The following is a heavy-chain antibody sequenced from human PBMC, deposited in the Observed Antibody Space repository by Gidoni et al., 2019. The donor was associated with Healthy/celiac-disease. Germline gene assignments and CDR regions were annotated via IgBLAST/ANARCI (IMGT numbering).Heavy chain of an antibody. D-gene: IGHD6-13*01. V-gene: IGHV4-38-2*02. J-gene: IGHJ5*02. CDR1: GYSISSGYY. CDR3: ARSRVEGAAGTLYTSFDP. Sequence: QVQLQESGPGLVKPSETLSLTCTVSGYSISSGYYWGWIRQPPGKGLEWIGSIYHSGSTYYNPSLKSRVTISVDTSKNQFSLKLSSVTAADTAVYYCARSRVEGAAGTLYTSFDPWGQGTLVTVSS. CDR2: IYHSGST.